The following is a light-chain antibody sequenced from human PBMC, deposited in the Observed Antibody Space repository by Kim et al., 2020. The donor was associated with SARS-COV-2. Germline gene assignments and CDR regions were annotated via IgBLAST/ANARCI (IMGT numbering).Light chain of an antibody. CDR1: SSNIGTGYD. CDR3: QSYDGSLSGSV. V-gene: IGLV1-40*01. CDR2: GNS. Sequence: QPVLTQPPSVSGAPGQRVTISCTGSSSNIGTGYDVHWYQQLPGTAPKVLIYGNSNRPSGVPDRFSGSKSGTSASLAITGLQAEDEADYYCQSYDGSLSGSVFGGGTQLTVL. J-gene: IGLJ3*02.